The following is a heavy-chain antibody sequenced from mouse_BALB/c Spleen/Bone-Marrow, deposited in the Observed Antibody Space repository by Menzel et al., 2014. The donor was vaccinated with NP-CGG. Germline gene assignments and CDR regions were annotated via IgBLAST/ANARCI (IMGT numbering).Heavy chain of an antibody. Sequence: VKLVESGAELVKPGASVKLSCKASGYTFTSYWMHWVKRRPGQGLEWIGGINPSNGRTNYNEKFKSKATLTVGKSSSTAYMQLSSLTSEDSAVYYCARRTTTVVATDYWGQGTTLTVSS. CDR2: INPSNGRT. D-gene: IGHD1-1*01. CDR1: GYTFTSYW. J-gene: IGHJ2*01. V-gene: IGHV1S81*02. CDR3: ARRTTTVVATDY.